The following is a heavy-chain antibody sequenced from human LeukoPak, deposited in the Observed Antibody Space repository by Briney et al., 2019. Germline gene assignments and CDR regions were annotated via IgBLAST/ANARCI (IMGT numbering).Heavy chain of an antibody. V-gene: IGHV4-34*01. CDR3: ARGGYYASSGYDWGDY. CDR1: GGSFSGYY. CDR2: INHSGST. J-gene: IGHJ4*02. D-gene: IGHD3-22*01. Sequence: SETLSLTCAVYGGSFSGYYWSWIRQPPGKGLEWIGEINHSGSTNYNPSLKSRVTISVDTSKNRFSLKLSSVTAADTAVYYCARGGYYASSGYDWGDYWGQGTLVTVSS.